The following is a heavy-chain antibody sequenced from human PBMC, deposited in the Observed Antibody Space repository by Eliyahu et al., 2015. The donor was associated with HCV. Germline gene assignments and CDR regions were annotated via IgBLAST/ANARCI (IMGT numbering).Heavy chain of an antibody. CDR2: IFSNDEK. Sequence: QVTLKESGPVLVKPTETLTLTCTVSGFSLSNARMGVSWIRQPPGKALEWLAHIFSNDEKSYSTSLKSRLTISKDTSKSQVVLTMTNMDPVDTATYYCARISSPSMVRGVIIYDAFDIWGQGTMVTVSS. CDR1: GFSLSNARMG. D-gene: IGHD3-10*01. V-gene: IGHV2-26*01. CDR3: ARISSPSMVRGVIIYDAFDI. J-gene: IGHJ3*02.